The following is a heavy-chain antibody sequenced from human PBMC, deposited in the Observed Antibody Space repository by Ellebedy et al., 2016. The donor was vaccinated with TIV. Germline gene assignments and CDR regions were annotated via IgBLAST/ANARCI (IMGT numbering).Heavy chain of an antibody. CDR1: GYSFTSYW. J-gene: IGHJ5*02. Sequence: GESLKISXKASGYSFTSYWIGCVRQTPVKVLEWIGKIYPDDADPTYSPPFEGQVIISADKSTNTAYLQWNSLRASDSAIYYCASLPNTAAANPWGQGTLVTVS. CDR3: ASLPNTAAANP. D-gene: IGHD4-17*01. CDR2: IYPDDADP. V-gene: IGHV5-51*01.